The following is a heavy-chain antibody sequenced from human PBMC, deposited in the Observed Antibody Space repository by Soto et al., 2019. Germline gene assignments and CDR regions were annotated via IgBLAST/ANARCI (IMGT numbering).Heavy chain of an antibody. V-gene: IGHV1-69*01. CDR1: GGTFSTYT. CDR3: EEDRGAA. J-gene: IGHJ5*02. D-gene: IGHD3-10*01. Sequence: QVQLVQSGAEAKKPGSSVKVSCKASGGTFSTYTISWVRQAPGQGLEWMGGIIASFGTADYAQNFQGRVTISADESTSTGFLELNSLGDEDTAVYYCEEDRGAAWGQGTLGTVSS. CDR2: IIASFGTA.